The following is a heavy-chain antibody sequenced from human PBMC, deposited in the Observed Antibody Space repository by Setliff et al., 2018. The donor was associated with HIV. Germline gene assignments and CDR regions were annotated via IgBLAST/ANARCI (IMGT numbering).Heavy chain of an antibody. Sequence: PSETLSLTCTVSGGSISSYYWSWIRQPPGKGLEWIGYIYYSGSSKNTPSLKSRVTISVVTPKNEFSLKLSSMTAADTAVYYCARGIAVAGPYFDYWGQGTLVTVSS. CDR2: IYYSGSS. J-gene: IGHJ4*02. CDR3: ARGIAVAGPYFDY. CDR1: GGSISSYY. V-gene: IGHV4-59*01. D-gene: IGHD6-19*01.